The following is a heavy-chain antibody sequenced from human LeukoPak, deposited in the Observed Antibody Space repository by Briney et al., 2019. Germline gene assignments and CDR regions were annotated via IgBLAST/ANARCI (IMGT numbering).Heavy chain of an antibody. CDR1: GYTFTSYA. CDR3: ARIRPGRYYDSSGYYPRNDAFDI. Sequence: ASVKVSCKASGYTFTSYAMNWVRQAPGQGLEWMGWINTNTGNPTYAQGFTGRFVFSLDTSVSTAYLQISSLKAEDTAVYYCARIRPGRYYDSSGYYPRNDAFDIWGQGTMVTVSS. D-gene: IGHD3-22*01. CDR2: INTNTGNP. V-gene: IGHV7-4-1*02. J-gene: IGHJ3*02.